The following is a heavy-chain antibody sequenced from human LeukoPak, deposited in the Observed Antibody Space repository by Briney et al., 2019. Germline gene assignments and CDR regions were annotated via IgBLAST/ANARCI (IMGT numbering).Heavy chain of an antibody. J-gene: IGHJ4*02. CDR2: IFYSAST. V-gene: IGHV4-59*01. CDR3: ARGRTSGGYPHFDS. D-gene: IGHD6-19*01. CDR1: GGSIDSYY. Sequence: PSETLSLTCIVSGGSIDSYYWTWLRQPPGKGLEWIAYIFYSASTNYSPSLKSRATITVDTSKNQFSLNLRSVTAADMAVYYCARGRTSGGYPHFDSWGQGIQVTVSS.